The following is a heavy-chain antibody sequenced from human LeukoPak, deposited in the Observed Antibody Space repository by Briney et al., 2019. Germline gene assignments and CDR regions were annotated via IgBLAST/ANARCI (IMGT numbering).Heavy chain of an antibody. D-gene: IGHD6-13*01. V-gene: IGHV3-48*03. Sequence: GGSLRLSCAASGFTFSNYEMNWVRQAPGKGLEWVSYISSSGSTIYYADSVKGRFTISRDNAKNSLYLQMISLRAEDTAVYYCAGGKTGIAAAGTFYYWGLGTLVTVSS. CDR3: AGGKTGIAAAGTFYY. CDR2: ISSSGSTI. J-gene: IGHJ4*02. CDR1: GFTFSNYE.